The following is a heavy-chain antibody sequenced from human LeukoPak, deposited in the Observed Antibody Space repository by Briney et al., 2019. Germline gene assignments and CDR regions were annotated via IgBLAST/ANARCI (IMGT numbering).Heavy chain of an antibody. Sequence: GAAATLSSTVSNDSFTGYGISWVRHAPGQGHEWMGWISGSNGNTNYAQKFQGRVSMTADASTGTAYLELRSLRSDDTAVYYCTRVDSSSNACDYWGQGTLVTVSS. J-gene: IGHJ4*02. V-gene: IGHV1-18*01. CDR1: NDSFTGYG. CDR3: TRVDSSSNACDY. D-gene: IGHD6-19*01. CDR2: ISGSNGNT.